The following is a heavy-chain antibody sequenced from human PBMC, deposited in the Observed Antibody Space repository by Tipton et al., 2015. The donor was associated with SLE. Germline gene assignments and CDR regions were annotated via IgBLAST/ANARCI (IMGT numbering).Heavy chain of an antibody. J-gene: IGHJ4*02. V-gene: IGHV4-59*12. CDR1: GGSFSGYY. D-gene: IGHD5-24*01. CDR2: IYYSGSA. Sequence: TLSLTCAVYGGSFSGYYWSWIRQPPGKGLEWIGYIYYSGSANYNPSLKSRVTISVDTSKNQFSLKLSSVTAADTAVYYCARVGVDDYTPFDYCGQGTLVTGSS. CDR3: ARVGVDDYTPFDY.